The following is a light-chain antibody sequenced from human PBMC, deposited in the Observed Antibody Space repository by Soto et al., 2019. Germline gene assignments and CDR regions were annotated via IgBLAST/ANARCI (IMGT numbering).Light chain of an antibody. J-gene: IGLJ1*01. CDR3: CSYAGSYTYV. Sequence: ALTQPRSVSGSPGQPVTISCTGTSSDVGGYNYVSWYQQHPGKAPKLMIYDVSKRPSGVPDRFSGSKSGNTASLTISGLQAEDEADYYCCSYAGSYTYVFGTGTKVTVL. CDR1: SSDVGGYNY. CDR2: DVS. V-gene: IGLV2-11*01.